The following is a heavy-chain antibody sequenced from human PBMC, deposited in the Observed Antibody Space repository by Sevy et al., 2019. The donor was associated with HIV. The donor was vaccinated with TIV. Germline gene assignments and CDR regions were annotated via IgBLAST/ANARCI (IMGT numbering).Heavy chain of an antibody. CDR1: GGSISSGGYY. CDR3: ARGYGSGSYYSQHYYYGMDV. V-gene: IGHV4-31*03. CDR2: IYYSGST. Sequence: SETLSLTCTVSGGSISSGGYYWSWIRQHPGKGLEWIGYIYYSGSTYYNPSLKSRVTISVDTSKNQFSLKLSSVTAAETAVYYCARGYGSGSYYSQHYYYGMDVWGQGTTVTVSS. J-gene: IGHJ6*02. D-gene: IGHD3-10*01.